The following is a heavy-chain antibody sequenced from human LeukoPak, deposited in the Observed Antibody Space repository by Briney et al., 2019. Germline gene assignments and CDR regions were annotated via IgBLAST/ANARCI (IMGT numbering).Heavy chain of an antibody. CDR1: GFTFSSYA. V-gene: IGHV3-7*01. CDR3: ARVNGGQRYYYYYYGMDV. D-gene: IGHD2-8*01. Sequence: GGSLRLSCAASGFTFSSYAMSWVRQAPGKGLEWVANIKQDGSEKYYVDSVKGRFTISRDNAKNSLYLQMNSLRAEDTAVYYCARVNGGQRYYYYYYGMDVWGQGTTVTVSS. J-gene: IGHJ6*02. CDR2: IKQDGSEK.